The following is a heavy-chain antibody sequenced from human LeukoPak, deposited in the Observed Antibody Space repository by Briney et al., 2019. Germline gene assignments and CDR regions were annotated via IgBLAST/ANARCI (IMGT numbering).Heavy chain of an antibody. Sequence: ASVKVSCKTSGYIFTNYDISWVRQATGHGLEWMGWMNPENSGTQPAQKFQGRLIMTMDASAGTAYMELSRLTSDDTAVDYCARFVRHQLPTTDYWGQGTLVIVSS. CDR1: GYIFTNYD. V-gene: IGHV1-8*01. CDR2: MNPENSGT. D-gene: IGHD3-10*02. CDR3: ARFVRHQLPTTDY. J-gene: IGHJ4*02.